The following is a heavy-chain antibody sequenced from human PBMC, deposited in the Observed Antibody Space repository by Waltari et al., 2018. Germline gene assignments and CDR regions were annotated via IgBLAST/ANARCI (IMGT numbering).Heavy chain of an antibody. D-gene: IGHD3-3*01. CDR1: GFTFSSYE. CDR3: ARDKFEFWSGYSTAGGMDV. J-gene: IGHJ6*02. Sequence: VQLVESGGGLVQPGGSLRLSCAASGFTFSSYEMNWVRQAPGKGLEWIGRIYTSGSTNYNPSLKSRVTISVDTSKNQFSLKLSSVTAADTAVYYCARDKFEFWSGYSTAGGMDVWGQGTTVTVSS. V-gene: IGHV4-4*08. CDR2: IYTSGST.